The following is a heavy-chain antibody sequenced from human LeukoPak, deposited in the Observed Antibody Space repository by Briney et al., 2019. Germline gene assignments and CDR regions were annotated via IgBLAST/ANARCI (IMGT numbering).Heavy chain of an antibody. CDR3: ALRYYYDSSGYYPDY. D-gene: IGHD3-22*01. CDR1: GGSFSGYY. Sequence: PSETLSLTCAVYGGSFSGYYWSWIRQPPGKGLEWIGEINHSGSTNYNPSLKSRVTISVDTSKNQFSLKLSSVTAVDTAVYYCALRYYYDSSGYYPDYWGQGTLVTVSS. CDR2: INHSGST. V-gene: IGHV4-34*01. J-gene: IGHJ4*02.